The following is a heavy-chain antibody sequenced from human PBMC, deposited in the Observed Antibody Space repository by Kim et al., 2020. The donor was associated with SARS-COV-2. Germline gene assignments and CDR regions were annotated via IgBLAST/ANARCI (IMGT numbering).Heavy chain of an antibody. V-gene: IGHV4-34*01. D-gene: IGHD3-10*01. J-gene: IGHJ4*02. Sequence: SETLSLTCAVYGGSFSGYYWSWIRQPPGKGLEWIGEINHSGSTNYNPSLKSRVTISVDTSKNQFSLKLSSVTAADTAVYYCARGPYYYGYWGQGTLVTVSS. CDR3: ARGPYYYGY. CDR1: GGSFSGYY. CDR2: INHSGST.